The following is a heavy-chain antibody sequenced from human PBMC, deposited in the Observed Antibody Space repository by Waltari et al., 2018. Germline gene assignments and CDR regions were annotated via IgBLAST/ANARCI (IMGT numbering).Heavy chain of an antibody. CDR2: IRSSGSTI. CDR3: AREEAYSSSYPFGY. Sequence: QVQLVESGGGLVKPGGSLHLSCAASGFTFSAYYMSWIRQAPGKGLEWVSYIRSSGSTIYYADSVKGRFTISRDNAKNSRYLQMNSLRAEDTAVYYCAREEAYSSSYPFGYWGQGTLVTVSS. V-gene: IGHV3-11*01. J-gene: IGHJ4*02. D-gene: IGHD6-13*01. CDR1: GFTFSAYY.